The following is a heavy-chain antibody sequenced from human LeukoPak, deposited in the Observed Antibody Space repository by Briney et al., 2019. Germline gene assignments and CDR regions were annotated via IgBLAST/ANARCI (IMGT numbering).Heavy chain of an antibody. Sequence: ASVKVSCKASGYTFTGYYMHWVRQAPGQGLEWMGWINPNRGGTNYAQKFQGRVTITRDTSISTAYMELSRLRSDDTAVYYCARDSGLGYYGSGSYPFYYYYGMDVWGQGTTVTVSS. CDR2: INPNRGGT. D-gene: IGHD3-10*01. CDR3: ARDSGLGYYGSGSYPFYYYYGMDV. CDR1: GYTFTGYY. J-gene: IGHJ6*02. V-gene: IGHV1-2*02.